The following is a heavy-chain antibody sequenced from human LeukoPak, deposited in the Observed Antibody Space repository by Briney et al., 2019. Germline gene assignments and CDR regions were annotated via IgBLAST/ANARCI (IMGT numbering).Heavy chain of an antibody. CDR2: IYYSGST. Sequence: SETLSLTCTVSGGSISSYYWSWIRQPAGKGLEWIGSIYYSGSTYYNPSLKSRVTISVDTSKNQFSLKLSSVTAADTAVYYCARRGYSYGHKKYYFDYWGQGTLVTVSS. CDR3: ARRGYSYGHKKYYFDY. V-gene: IGHV4-59*05. J-gene: IGHJ4*02. D-gene: IGHD5-18*01. CDR1: GGSISSYY.